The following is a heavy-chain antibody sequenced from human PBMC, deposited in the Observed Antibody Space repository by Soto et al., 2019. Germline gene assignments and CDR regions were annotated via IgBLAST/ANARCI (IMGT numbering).Heavy chain of an antibody. J-gene: IGHJ6*02. CDR3: SKDRDTITFVEKDPYYYYYGMDV. CDR2: MSYDGSNE. Sequence: QVQLVESGGGVIQPGRSLRLSCAASGFSFSSYGMHWVRQAPGKGLEWVAIMSYDGSNEHYADSVKGRFTISRDNSKNTLYFQMDSLRPEDTAVYYCSKDRDTITFVEKDPYYYYYGMDVWGQGTTVTVSS. D-gene: IGHD3-16*01. V-gene: IGHV3-30*18. CDR1: GFSFSSYG.